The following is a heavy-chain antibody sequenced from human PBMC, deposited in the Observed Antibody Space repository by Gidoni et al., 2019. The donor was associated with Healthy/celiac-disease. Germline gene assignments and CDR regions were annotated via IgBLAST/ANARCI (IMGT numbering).Heavy chain of an antibody. J-gene: IGHJ6*03. D-gene: IGHD1-26*01. CDR3: AKDSRGYSGSYYYYYMDV. CDR1: GFPFLRYA. CDR2: ISGSSGST. V-gene: IGHV3-23*01. Sequence: EVQLLESGGGLVQPGGSLRLSCAASGFPFLRYAMRWVRQGPGKGLEWVYSISGSSGSTYYAESVKGRFTISRDNSKNTLYLQMNSLRAEDTAVYYCAKDSRGYSGSYYYYYMDVWGKGTTVTVSS.